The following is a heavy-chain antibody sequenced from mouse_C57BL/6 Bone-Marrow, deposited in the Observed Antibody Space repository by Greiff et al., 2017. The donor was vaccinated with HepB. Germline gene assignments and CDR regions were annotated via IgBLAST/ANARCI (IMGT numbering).Heavy chain of an antibody. V-gene: IGHV1-85*01. CDR3: ARRKFYDYDGWYFDV. D-gene: IGHD2-4*01. Sequence: QVQLQQSGPELVKPGASVKLSCKASGYTFTSYDINWVKQRPGQGLEWIGWIYPRDGSTKYNEKFKGKATLTVDTSSSTAYMELHSLTSEDSAVYFCARRKFYDYDGWYFDVWGTGTTVTVSS. J-gene: IGHJ1*03. CDR2: IYPRDGST. CDR1: GYTFTSYD.